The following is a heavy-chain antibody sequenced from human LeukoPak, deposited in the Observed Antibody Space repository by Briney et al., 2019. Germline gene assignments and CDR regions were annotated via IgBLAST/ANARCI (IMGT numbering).Heavy chain of an antibody. D-gene: IGHD4-11*01. CDR1: GDSVSSNSVA. J-gene: IGHJ4*02. Sequence: SQTLSLTCAISGDSVSSNSVAWNWIRQSPARGLEWLGRTYYRSKWYNDYAVSVKSRITINPDTSKNQFSLQLNSVTPEDTAVYYCAASEGYSNYGYFDYWGQGTLVTVSS. CDR3: AASEGYSNYGYFDY. CDR2: TYYRSKWYN. V-gene: IGHV6-1*01.